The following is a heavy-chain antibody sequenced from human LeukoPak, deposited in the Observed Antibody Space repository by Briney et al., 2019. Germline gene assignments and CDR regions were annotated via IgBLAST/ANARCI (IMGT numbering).Heavy chain of an antibody. CDR2: MYLSGTT. D-gene: IGHD3-22*01. V-gene: IGHV4-34*01. CDR3: AGLVGRYSSGLYYYYFDY. Sequence: SETLSLTCAVYGGSFSGYYWSWIRQPPGKGLEWIGEMYLSGTTHSNPSVKSRVTISIDKSKNQFFLNLSSVTAADTAVYYCAGLVGRYSSGLYYYYFDYWGQGTLVTVSS. CDR1: GGSFSGYY. J-gene: IGHJ4*02.